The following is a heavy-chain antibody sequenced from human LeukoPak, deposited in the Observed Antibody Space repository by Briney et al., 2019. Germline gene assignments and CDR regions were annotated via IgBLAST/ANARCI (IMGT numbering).Heavy chain of an antibody. J-gene: IGHJ4*02. CDR3: AKPFGSGFYYFDY. D-gene: IGHD6-19*01. V-gene: IGHV3-74*01. Sequence: GGSLRLSCAAFGFTFKSYWMHWVRQAPGKGLVWVSRTNTDGSSTIYADSVKGRFTISRDNAKNTLYLQMNTLRAEDTAVYYCAKPFGSGFYYFDYWGQGTLVTVSS. CDR1: GFTFKSYW. CDR2: TNTDGSST.